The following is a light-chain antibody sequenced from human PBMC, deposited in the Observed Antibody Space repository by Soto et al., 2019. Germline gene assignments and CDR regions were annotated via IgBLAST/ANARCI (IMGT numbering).Light chain of an antibody. J-gene: IGKJ4*01. Sequence: ESVLTQSPATLSLSPGEGATLSCRASQSIHNYLAWYQQKPGQVPRLLIYDVSNRATGIPARFSGSGSGTVFTLTISSLEPDDFAVYYCQQRSNWPLTFGGGTKV. CDR3: QQRSNWPLT. V-gene: IGKV3-11*01. CDR1: QSIHNY. CDR2: DVS.